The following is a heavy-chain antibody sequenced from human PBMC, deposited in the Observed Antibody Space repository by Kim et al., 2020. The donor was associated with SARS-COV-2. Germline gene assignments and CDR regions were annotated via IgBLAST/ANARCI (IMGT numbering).Heavy chain of an antibody. J-gene: IGHJ4*02. V-gene: IGHV3-74*01. CDR2: INSDGSST. D-gene: IGHD1-26*01. CDR3: AREGSGSYYYFDY. CDR1: GFTFSRYW. Sequence: GGSLRLSCAASGFTFSRYWIHWVRQAPGKGLVWVSRINSDGSSTSYADSVKGRFTISRDNAKNTLYLQTNSLRAEDTAGYYCAREGSGSYYYFDYWGQGT.